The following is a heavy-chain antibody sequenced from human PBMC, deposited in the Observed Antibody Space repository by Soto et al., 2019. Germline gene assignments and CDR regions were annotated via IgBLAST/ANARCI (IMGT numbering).Heavy chain of an antibody. J-gene: IGHJ3*02. CDR2: ISGGGSTT. CDR1: GFTFSDNY. Sequence: SCEASGFTFSDNYMSWIRQAPGKGLEWVSYISGGGSTTHYADSVKGRFTISRDNAKNSLYLQMNNLRVEDTAVYYCARGAKPYSSGRDVLDIWGQGTMVTVSS. V-gene: IGHV3-11*01. D-gene: IGHD6-19*01. CDR3: ARGAKPYSSGRDVLDI.